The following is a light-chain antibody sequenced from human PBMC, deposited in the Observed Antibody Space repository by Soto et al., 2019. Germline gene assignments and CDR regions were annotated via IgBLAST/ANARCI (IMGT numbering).Light chain of an antibody. V-gene: IGLV2-14*01. CDR2: GVT. CDR3: SSYRSTSISV. CDR1: NSDVGGFNY. J-gene: IGLJ1*01. Sequence: QSALTQPASVSGSPGQSITISCTGTNSDVGGFNYVSWYQQHPGKAPKLMIYGVTNRPSGVSNRFSGSKSGNTASLTISGLQAEDEADYYCSSYRSTSISVFGTGTKVTVL.